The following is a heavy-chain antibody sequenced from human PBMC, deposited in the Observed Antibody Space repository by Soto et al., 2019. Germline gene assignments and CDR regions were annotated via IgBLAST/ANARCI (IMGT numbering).Heavy chain of an antibody. V-gene: IGHV3-11*01. Sequence: QVPLVESGGGLVKPGGSLRLSCAASGFTFSDYYMSWIRQAPGKGLVWVSYISSSGSTIYYADSVKGRFTISRDNAKNSLYLQMNSLRAEDSAVYYYASRTVTPHYGMDVWGQGTTVTVSS. J-gene: IGHJ6*02. CDR1: GFTFSDYY. CDR2: ISSSGSTI. D-gene: IGHD4-17*01. CDR3: ASRTVTPHYGMDV.